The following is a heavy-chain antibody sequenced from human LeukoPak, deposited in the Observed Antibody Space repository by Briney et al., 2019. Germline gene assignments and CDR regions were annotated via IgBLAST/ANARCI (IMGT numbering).Heavy chain of an antibody. CDR2: INGNGGST. CDR3: AKRSLLGWGPGAFDI. CDR1: GFTFSSYA. Sequence: GGSLRLSCAASGFTFSSYAMSWVRQAPGKGLEGVSGINGNGGSTYYADSVKGRFTISRDNSKNTLYLQRNSLRAEDTAVYYCAKRSLLGWGPGAFDIWGQGTMVTVSS. V-gene: IGHV3-23*01. D-gene: IGHD3-16*01. J-gene: IGHJ3*02.